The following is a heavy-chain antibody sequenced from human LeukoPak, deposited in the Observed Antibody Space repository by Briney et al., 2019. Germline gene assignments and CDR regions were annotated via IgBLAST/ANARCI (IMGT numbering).Heavy chain of an antibody. V-gene: IGHV4-59*08. CDR2: IYNSGST. CDR1: GGSINTYY. Sequence: PSETLSLTCTVSGGSINTYYWSWIRQPPGKALEWIGYIYNSGSTSYHPSLKSRVTISGDTSKNQFSLKLSSVTAADTTVYYCARYVVYGSGFYYFDYWGQGTLVTVSS. CDR3: ARYVVYGSGFYYFDY. D-gene: IGHD3-10*01. J-gene: IGHJ4*02.